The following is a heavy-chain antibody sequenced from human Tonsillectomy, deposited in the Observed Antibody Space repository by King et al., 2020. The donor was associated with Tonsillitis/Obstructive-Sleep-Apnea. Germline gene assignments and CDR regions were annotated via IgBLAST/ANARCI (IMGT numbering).Heavy chain of an antibody. CDR2: IKQDGSEK. Sequence: VQLVESGGGLVQPGGSLRLSCAASGFTVPTYWITWVRQAPGKGLEWVANIKQDGSEKYYVDSVKGRFTISRDNAKNSFYLQMNSLRAEDTAVYYCARQLGEWVVTTHYYYMDVWGKGTTVTVSS. J-gene: IGHJ6*03. D-gene: IGHD6-19*01. CDR3: ARQLGEWVVTTHYYYMDV. V-gene: IGHV3-7*04. CDR1: GFTVPTYW.